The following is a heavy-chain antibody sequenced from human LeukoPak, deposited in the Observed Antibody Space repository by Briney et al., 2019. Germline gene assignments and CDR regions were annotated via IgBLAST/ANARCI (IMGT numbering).Heavy chain of an antibody. CDR3: TTDSGYPDY. D-gene: IGHD3-22*01. J-gene: IGHJ4*02. CDR1: GFTFFNAW. V-gene: IGHV3-15*01. Sequence: GGSLRLSCAASGFTFFNAWMSWVRQAPGKGLEWVGRLKSKSDGGTTDYAAPVKGRFIISRDDSKNTMYLQMNSLKTEDTAVYYCTTDSGYPDYWGQGILVTVSS. CDR2: LKSKSDGGTT.